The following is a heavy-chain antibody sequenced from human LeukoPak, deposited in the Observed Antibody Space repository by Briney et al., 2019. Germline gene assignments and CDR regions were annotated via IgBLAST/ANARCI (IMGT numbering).Heavy chain of an antibody. CDR3: ATGRGLGLWELLRSPPNVGDY. J-gene: IGHJ4*02. V-gene: IGHV1-24*01. Sequence: ASVKVSCKVSGYTLTELSMHWVRQAPGKGLEWMGGFDPEDGETIYAQKFQGRVTMTEDTSTDTAYMELSSLRSEDTAVYYCATGRGLGLWELLRSPPNVGDYWGQGTLVTVSS. CDR2: FDPEDGET. D-gene: IGHD1-26*01. CDR1: GYTLTELS.